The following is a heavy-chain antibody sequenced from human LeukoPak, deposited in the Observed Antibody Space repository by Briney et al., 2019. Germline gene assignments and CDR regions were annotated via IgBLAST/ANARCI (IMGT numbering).Heavy chain of an antibody. CDR3: ARGPYDFWSGYYLHFDY. CDR2: IYYSGST. V-gene: IGHV4-31*03. CDR1: GGSISSGGYY. D-gene: IGHD3-3*01. J-gene: IGHJ4*02. Sequence: PSQTLSLTCTVSGGSISSGGYYWSWIRQHPGKGLEWIGYIYYSGSTYYNPSLKSRVTISVDTSKNQFSLTLSSVTAADTAVYYCARGPYDFWSGYYLHFDYWGQGTLVTVSS.